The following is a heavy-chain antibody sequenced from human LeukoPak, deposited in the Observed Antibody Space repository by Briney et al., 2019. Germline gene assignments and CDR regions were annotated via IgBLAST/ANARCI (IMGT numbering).Heavy chain of an antibody. Sequence: PGGSLRLSCAASGFTFSSYAMSWVRQAPGKGLEWVSAISGSGGSTYYADSVKGRFTISRDNSTNTLYLQMNSLRAEDTAVYYCAKDPKQWLAEGNWFDPWGQGTLVTVSS. V-gene: IGHV3-23*01. CDR1: GFTFSSYA. J-gene: IGHJ5*02. CDR3: AKDPKQWLAEGNWFDP. D-gene: IGHD6-19*01. CDR2: ISGSGGST.